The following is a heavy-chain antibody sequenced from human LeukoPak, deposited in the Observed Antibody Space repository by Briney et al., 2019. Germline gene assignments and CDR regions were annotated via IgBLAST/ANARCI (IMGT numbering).Heavy chain of an antibody. Sequence: SETLSLTCTVSGXSXXSYYXXXXXXPPXKGLEWIGYIYYSGSTNYNPSLKSRVTISVDTSKNQFSLKLSSVTAADTAVYYCARQQLSQLYYFDYWGQGTLVTVSS. CDR2: IYYSGST. J-gene: IGHJ4*02. V-gene: IGHV4-59*01. D-gene: IGHD6-13*01. CDR3: ARQQLSQLYYFDY. CDR1: GXSXXSYY.